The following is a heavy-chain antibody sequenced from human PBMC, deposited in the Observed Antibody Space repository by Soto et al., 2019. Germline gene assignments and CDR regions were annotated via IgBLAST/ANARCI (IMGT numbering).Heavy chain of an antibody. J-gene: IGHJ6*02. CDR1: GGSVNSGGYH. V-gene: IGHV4-31*03. Sequence: QVQLQESGPGQVKPSQTLSLTCTVSGGSVNSGGYHWSWIRQHPGKGLEWIGDIYYSGSTYYNPSRKSRVTISIDTSTNHFSLHLSALTAADTAGYYCARAPIPNWNYYGMDVWGQGTTVTVSS. D-gene: IGHD1-1*01. CDR3: ARAPIPNWNYYGMDV. CDR2: IYYSGST.